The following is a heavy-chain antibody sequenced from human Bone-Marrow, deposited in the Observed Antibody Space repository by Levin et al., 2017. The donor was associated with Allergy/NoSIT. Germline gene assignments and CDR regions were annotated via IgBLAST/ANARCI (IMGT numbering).Heavy chain of an antibody. J-gene: IGHJ4*02. CDR1: FFPFLLSF. V-gene: IGHV3-7*01. CDR2: IKQDGNSK. CDR3: ARDAFTSGWYAGLGAGDH. Sequence: SLLLSFSSSFFPFLLSFLSWVRQAPGKGLEWVAHIKQDGNSKYYVDSVKGRFTISLSHAKNSLYLQMDSLRAEDTAVYYCARDAFTSGWYAGLGAGDHWGQGTLVTVSS. D-gene: IGHD6-19*01.